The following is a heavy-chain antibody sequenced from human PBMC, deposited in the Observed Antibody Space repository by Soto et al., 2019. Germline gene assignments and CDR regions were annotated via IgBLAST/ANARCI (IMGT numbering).Heavy chain of an antibody. CDR3: ARGHSSSSRRYFQH. J-gene: IGHJ1*01. D-gene: IGHD6-13*01. Sequence: QVQLQQWGAGLLKPSETLSLTCAVYGGSFSGYYWSWIRQPPGKGLEWLGEINHSGSTNYNPSLKSRVTISVDTSKNQFSLKLSSVTAADTAVYYCARGHSSSSRRYFQHWGQGTLVTVSS. V-gene: IGHV4-34*01. CDR2: INHSGST. CDR1: GGSFSGYY.